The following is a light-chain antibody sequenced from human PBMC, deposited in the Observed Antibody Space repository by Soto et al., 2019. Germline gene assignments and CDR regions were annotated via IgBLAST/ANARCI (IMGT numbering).Light chain of an antibody. CDR3: QQYNILSP. V-gene: IGKV1-5*01. Sequence: DIHMTHSPSTLSASFGDRVTITCRASQSIRYWLAWYQHKPGRAPKLLIYDASTLESGVPTRFSGSGSGTEFTLTISSLHPDDFATYYCQQYNILSPFGQGTKV. CDR2: DAS. J-gene: IGKJ1*01. CDR1: QSIRYW.